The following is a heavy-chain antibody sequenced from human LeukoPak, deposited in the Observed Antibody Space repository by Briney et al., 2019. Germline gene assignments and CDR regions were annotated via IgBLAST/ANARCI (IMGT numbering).Heavy chain of an antibody. D-gene: IGHD2-2*02. CDR3: ARVAAEVVGVPGAIGFGWLRRDYYYMDV. CDR2: MNPNSGNT. CDR1: GYTFTSYD. Sequence: ASVKVSCKASGYTFTSYDINWVRQATGQGLEWMGWMNPNSGNTGYAQKFQGRVTITRNTSISTAYMEPSSLRSEDTAVYYCARVAAEVVGVPGAIGFGWLRRDYYYMDVWGKGTTVIVSS. J-gene: IGHJ6*03. V-gene: IGHV1-8*03.